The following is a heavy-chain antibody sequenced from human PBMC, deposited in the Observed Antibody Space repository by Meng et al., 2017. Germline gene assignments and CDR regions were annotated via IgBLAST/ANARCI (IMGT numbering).Heavy chain of an antibody. Sequence: ASVKVSCKASGYTFTSYAMHWVRQAPGQGLEWMGWINPNSGGTNYAQKFQGRVTMTRDTSISTAYMELSRLRSDDTAVYYCAREGYCSGGSCYGYGMDVWGQGTTVTVSS. D-gene: IGHD2-15*01. CDR2: INPNSGGT. J-gene: IGHJ6*02. V-gene: IGHV1-2*02. CDR1: GYTFTSYA. CDR3: AREGYCSGGSCYGYGMDV.